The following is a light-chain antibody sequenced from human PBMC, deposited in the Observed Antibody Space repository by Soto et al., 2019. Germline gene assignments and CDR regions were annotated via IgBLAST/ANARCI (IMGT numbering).Light chain of an antibody. CDR2: GDN. CDR1: SSNIGANND. Sequence: QSVLTQPPSVSGAPGQRVIISCTGGSSNIGANNDVHWYQQTPGRAPKLLIYGDNNRPSGVPDRFSGSKSGTSASLAITGLQAEDEADYYCVAWDDSLSGYVFGTGTKLTVL. V-gene: IGLV1-40*01. CDR3: VAWDDSLSGYV. J-gene: IGLJ1*01.